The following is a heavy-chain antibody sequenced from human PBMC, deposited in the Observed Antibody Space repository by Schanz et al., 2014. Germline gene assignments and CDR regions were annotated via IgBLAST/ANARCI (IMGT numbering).Heavy chain of an antibody. Sequence: EVQLVESGGGLVRPGDSLRLSCAASGFTFSAYWMAWVRQAPGKGLEWVAAINQAASVQYYVDSVKGRFTISRDDAKNSHYLQMNSLRVEDTAVFYCVKIGYTHWSLDDWGQGILVTVSS. D-gene: IGHD6-13*01. CDR2: INQAASVQ. J-gene: IGHJ4*02. CDR1: GFTFSAYW. V-gene: IGHV3-7*01. CDR3: VKIGYTHWSLDD.